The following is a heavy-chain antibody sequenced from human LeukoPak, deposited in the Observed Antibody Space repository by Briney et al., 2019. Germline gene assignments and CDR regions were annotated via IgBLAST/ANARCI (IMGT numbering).Heavy chain of an antibody. CDR2: ISYDGDNK. V-gene: IGHV3-30-3*01. D-gene: IGHD3-16*01. Sequence: GGSLRLSCAASGFTFSSYEMNWVRQAPGEGLEWVAVISYDGDNKKYTDSVMGRFTISRDNSKSTLYLQMSSLRAEDTAVYYCARVPYDSGTYDYWGQGTLVTVSS. CDR3: ARVPYDSGTYDY. J-gene: IGHJ4*02. CDR1: GFTFSSYE.